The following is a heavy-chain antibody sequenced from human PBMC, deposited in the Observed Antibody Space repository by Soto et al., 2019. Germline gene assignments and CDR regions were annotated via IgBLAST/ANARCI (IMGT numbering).Heavy chain of an antibody. J-gene: IGHJ4*02. Sequence: ASVKVSCKASGYTFTTYGINWVRQAPGQRLEWMGWINGGNGNTLYSQKFQGRVTITRDTSATTAYMELSSLISEDTAVYFCARDKVGGSSYDYWGQGTLVTVSS. D-gene: IGHD6-13*01. V-gene: IGHV1-3*01. CDR2: INGGNGNT. CDR3: ARDKVGGSSYDY. CDR1: GYTFTTYG.